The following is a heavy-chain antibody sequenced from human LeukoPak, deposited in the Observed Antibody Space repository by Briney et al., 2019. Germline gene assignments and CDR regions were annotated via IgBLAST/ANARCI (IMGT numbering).Heavy chain of an antibody. D-gene: IGHD2-15*01. V-gene: IGHV3-30*04. Sequence: PGGSLRLSCAASGFTFSSYAMHWVRQAPGKGLEWVAVISYDGSNKYYADSVKGRFTITRDNSKNTLYLQMNSLRAEDTAVYYCAKVLGYCSGGSCYSGDYWGQGTLVTVSS. J-gene: IGHJ4*02. CDR1: GFTFSSYA. CDR3: AKVLGYCSGGSCYSGDY. CDR2: ISYDGSNK.